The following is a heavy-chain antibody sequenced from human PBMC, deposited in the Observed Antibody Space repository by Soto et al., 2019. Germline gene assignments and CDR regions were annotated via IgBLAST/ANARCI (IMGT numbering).Heavy chain of an antibody. CDR2: IIPIFGTA. D-gene: IGHD3-22*01. CDR1: GGTFSSYA. Sequence: WASVKVSCKASGGTFSSYAISWVRQAPGQGLEWMGGIIPIFGTANYAQKFQGRVTITADESTSTAYMELSSLRSEDTAMYYCASRYYDSSGYPYYYGMDVWGQGTTVTVSS. J-gene: IGHJ6*02. CDR3: ASRYYDSSGYPYYYGMDV. V-gene: IGHV1-69*13.